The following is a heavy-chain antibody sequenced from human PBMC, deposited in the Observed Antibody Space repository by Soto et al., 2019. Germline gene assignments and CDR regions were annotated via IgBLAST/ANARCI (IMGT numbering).Heavy chain of an antibody. D-gene: IGHD2-2*01. CDR3: ARAQGSSTSLEIYYYYYYGMDV. V-gene: IGHV1-69*01. CDR2: IIPISGTA. J-gene: IGHJ6*02. Sequence: QVQLVQSGAEVKKPGSSVKVSCKASGGTFSSYAISWVRQAPGQGLEWMGGIIPISGTANYAQKFQGRVTITADESTSTGYMELSSLRSEDTAVYYCARAQGSSTSLEIYYYYYYGMDVWGQGNTVTGSS. CDR1: GGTFSSYA.